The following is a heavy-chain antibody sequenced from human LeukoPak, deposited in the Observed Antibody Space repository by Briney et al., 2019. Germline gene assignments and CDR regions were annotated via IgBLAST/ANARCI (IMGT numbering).Heavy chain of an antibody. V-gene: IGHV4-59*01. CDR3: AKNSGSYVYY. CDR2: ISYSGST. J-gene: IGHJ4*02. CDR1: GGSISSYY. Sequence: PSETLSLTCTVSGGSISSYYWSWVRQPPGKGLEWIGYISYSGSTSNNPSLKSRVTISVDTSKNQFSLKMTSVTAADTAVYYCAKNSGSYVYYWGQGTLVTVSS. D-gene: IGHD4-23*01.